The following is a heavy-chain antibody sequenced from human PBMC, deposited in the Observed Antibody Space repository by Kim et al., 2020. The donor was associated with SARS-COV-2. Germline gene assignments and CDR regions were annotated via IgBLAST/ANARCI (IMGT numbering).Heavy chain of an antibody. CDR2: IDPTDSHI. CDR1: GYSFTSYW. D-gene: IGHD3-3*01. Sequence: GESLKISCQGSGYSFTSYWISWVRQMPGKGLEWMGKIDPTDSHINYSPSFQGHVTISADKSITTAYLQWSSLKASDTAMYYCARRYRRDDLSFLDYWGQGTLVTLSS. CDR3: ARRYRRDDLSFLDY. V-gene: IGHV5-10-1*01. J-gene: IGHJ4*02.